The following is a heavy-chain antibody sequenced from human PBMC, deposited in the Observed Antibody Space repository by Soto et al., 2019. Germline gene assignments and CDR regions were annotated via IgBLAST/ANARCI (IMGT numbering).Heavy chain of an antibody. D-gene: IGHD3-16*01. J-gene: IGHJ6*02. CDR3: ARHDKGYDYVWGSREYGMGV. CDR2: IYPGDSDT. V-gene: IGHV5-51*01. CDR1: GYSFTSYW. Sequence: GESLKISCKGSGYSFTSYWIGWVSQMPGKGLEWMGIIYPGDSDTRYSPSFQGQVTISADKSISTAYLQWSSLKASDTAMYYCARHDKGYDYVWGSREYGMGVWGQGTTVTVSS.